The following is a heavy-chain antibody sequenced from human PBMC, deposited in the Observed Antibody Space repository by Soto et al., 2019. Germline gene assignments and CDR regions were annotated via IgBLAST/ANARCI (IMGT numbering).Heavy chain of an antibody. Sequence: SETLSLTCTVSGGSISSGGYYWSWIRQHPGKGLEWIGYIYYSGSTYYNPSLKSRVTISVDTSKNQFSLELSSVTAADTAVYYCAREGYYDSSGYHDYWGQGTLVTVSS. CDR2: IYYSGST. CDR1: GGSISSGGYY. CDR3: AREGYYDSSGYHDY. D-gene: IGHD3-22*01. V-gene: IGHV4-31*03. J-gene: IGHJ4*02.